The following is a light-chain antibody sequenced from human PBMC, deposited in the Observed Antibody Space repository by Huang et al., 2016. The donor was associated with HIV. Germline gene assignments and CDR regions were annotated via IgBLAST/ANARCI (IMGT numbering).Light chain of an antibody. CDR3: QHYGDLPFT. Sequence: DIQLTQSPPSLSASVGDTVTITCQASQDISNYLNWYQEKPGSAPKFLSYDASNLEAGVPSRVSGSGSGTHFTFTISTLQPEDIGTYYCQHYGDLPFTFGPGTKVDLK. V-gene: IGKV1-33*01. CDR1: QDISNY. CDR2: DAS. J-gene: IGKJ3*01.